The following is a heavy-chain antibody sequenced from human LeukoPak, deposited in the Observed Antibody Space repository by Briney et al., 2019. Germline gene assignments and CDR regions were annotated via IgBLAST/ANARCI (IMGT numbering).Heavy chain of an antibody. CDR1: GFTFDDYA. D-gene: IGHD4-17*01. J-gene: IGHJ5*02. CDR3: AKDLTSGYGDGWFDP. Sequence: GGSLRLSCAASGFTFDDYAMHWVRQAPGKGLEWVSGISWNSGSIGYADSVKGRFTISRDNAKNSLYLQMNGLRAEDTALYYCAKDLTSGYGDGWFDPWGQGTLVTVSS. CDR2: ISWNSGSI. V-gene: IGHV3-9*01.